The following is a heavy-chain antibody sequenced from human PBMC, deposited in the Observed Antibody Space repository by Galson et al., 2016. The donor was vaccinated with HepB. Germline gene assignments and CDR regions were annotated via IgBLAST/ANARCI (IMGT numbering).Heavy chain of an antibody. V-gene: IGHV4-59*01. CDR1: GGSFSGYY. CDR2: IYYSGST. CDR3: VRGYYDYAWGSYYDA. Sequence: SETLSLTCVVYGGSFSGYYWSWIRQPPGKGLEWIGYIYYSGSTNYNPSLKSRVIISIETSKNQFSLKLTSVTAADTALYYCVRGYYDYAWGSYYDAWGQGTLVTVSS. D-gene: IGHD3-16*01. J-gene: IGHJ5*02.